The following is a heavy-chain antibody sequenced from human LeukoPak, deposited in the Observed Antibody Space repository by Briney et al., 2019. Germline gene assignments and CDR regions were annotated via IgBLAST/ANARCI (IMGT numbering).Heavy chain of an antibody. J-gene: IGHJ5*02. V-gene: IGHV4-34*01. CDR2: IKHTGST. D-gene: IGHD6-25*01. Sequence: SETLSLTCAVYGGSFSGYYWSWIRQPPGKGLEWNGEIKHTGSTNYNPSLKSRLNISVDTSKNQFSLNMSSVTAADTPVYYCARDTRSYSSVFFDPWGQGTLVCVSS. CDR3: ARDTRSYSSVFFDP. CDR1: GGSFSGYY.